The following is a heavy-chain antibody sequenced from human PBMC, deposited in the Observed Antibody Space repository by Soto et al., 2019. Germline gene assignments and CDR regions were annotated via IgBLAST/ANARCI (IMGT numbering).Heavy chain of an antibody. CDR2: IFYSGST. Sequence: PSETLSLTCTISGASIGASYWSWIRQFPGKGLEWMGYIFYSGSTNYSPSLNSRVSMTVDSSKNQVSLTLSSVTAAHTAVDYCARVSTVTNLDYWGHGMLVTV. J-gene: IGHJ4*01. CDR3: ARVSTVTNLDY. CDR1: GASIGASY. V-gene: IGHV4-59*01. D-gene: IGHD4-17*01.